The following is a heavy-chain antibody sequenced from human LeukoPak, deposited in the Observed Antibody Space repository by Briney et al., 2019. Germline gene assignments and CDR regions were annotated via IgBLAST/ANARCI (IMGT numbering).Heavy chain of an antibody. J-gene: IGHJ6*03. Sequence: GRSLRLSCAASGFTFSSYAMHWVRQAPGKGLEWVAVISYDGSNKYYADSVKGRFTISRDNSKNTLYLQMNSLRAEDTAVYYCAKDQARHYDFWSAPLSDYYMDVWGKGTTVTVSS. CDR3: AKDQARHYDFWSAPLSDYYMDV. V-gene: IGHV3-30-3*01. CDR2: ISYDGSNK. D-gene: IGHD3-3*01. CDR1: GFTFSSYA.